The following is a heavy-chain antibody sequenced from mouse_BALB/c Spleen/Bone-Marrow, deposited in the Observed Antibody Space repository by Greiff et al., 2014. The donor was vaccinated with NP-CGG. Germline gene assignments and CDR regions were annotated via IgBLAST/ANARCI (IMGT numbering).Heavy chain of an antibody. CDR2: IDPANGNT. CDR1: GFNIKDTY. Sequence: EVKLVESGAELVKPGDSVKLSCTASGFNIKDTYMHWVKQRPEQGLEWIGRIDPANGNTKYDPKFQGKATITADTSSNTAYLQLSSLTSEDTAVYYCAPYYYGSSQFAYWGQGTLVTVSA. V-gene: IGHV14-3*02. CDR3: APYYYGSSQFAY. J-gene: IGHJ3*01. D-gene: IGHD1-1*01.